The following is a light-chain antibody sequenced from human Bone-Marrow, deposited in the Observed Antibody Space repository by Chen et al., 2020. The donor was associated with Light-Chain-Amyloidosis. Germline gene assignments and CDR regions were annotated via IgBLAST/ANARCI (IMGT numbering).Light chain of an antibody. Sequence: SYVLTQPSSVSAAPGQTATIACGGNNIGSTSVHWYQQTPGQAPLLVVYDDSDRPSGIPERLSGSNSVNTATLTISRVEAGDEADYYCQVWDRSSDRPVFGGGTKLTVL. CDR3: QVWDRSSDRPV. CDR1: NIGSTS. V-gene: IGLV3-21*02. CDR2: DDS. J-gene: IGLJ3*02.